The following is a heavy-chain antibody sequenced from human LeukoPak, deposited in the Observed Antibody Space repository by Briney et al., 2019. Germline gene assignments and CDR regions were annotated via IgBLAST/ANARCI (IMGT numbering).Heavy chain of an antibody. Sequence: SETLSLTCTVSGGSISSYYWSWIRQPPGKGLEWIGYIYYSGSTNYNPSLKSRVTMSVDTSKNQFSLKLSSVTAADTAVYYCAREVGATLFDYWGQGTLVTVSS. CDR2: IYYSGST. D-gene: IGHD1-26*01. V-gene: IGHV4-59*12. J-gene: IGHJ4*02. CDR3: AREVGATLFDY. CDR1: GGSISSYY.